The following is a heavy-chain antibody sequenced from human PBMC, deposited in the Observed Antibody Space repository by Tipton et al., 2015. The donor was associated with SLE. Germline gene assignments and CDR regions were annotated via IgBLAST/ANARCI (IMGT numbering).Heavy chain of an antibody. CDR3: ARGILEPGDY. V-gene: IGHV4-34*01. Sequence: TLSLTCAVYGGSFSGYYWSWICQPPGKGLEWIGEINHSGSTNYNPSLKSRVTISVDTSKNQFSLKLSSVTAADTAVYYCARGILEPGDYWGQGTLVTVSS. J-gene: IGHJ4*02. CDR2: INHSGST. CDR1: GGSFSGYY. D-gene: IGHD1-1*01.